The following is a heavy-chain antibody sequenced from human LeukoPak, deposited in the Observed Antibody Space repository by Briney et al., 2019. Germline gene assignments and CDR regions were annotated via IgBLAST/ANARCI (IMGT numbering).Heavy chain of an antibody. CDR3: ARGVEADYYDSSGYYYGGAQYFDY. V-gene: IGHV4-59*12. J-gene: IGHJ4*02. CDR1: GGSISSYY. D-gene: IGHD3-22*01. Sequence: PSETLSLTCTVSGGSISSYYWSWIRQPPGKGLEWIGEINYSGSTNYNPSLKSRVTISVDTSKNQFSLKLSSVTAADTAVYYCARGVEADYYDSSGYYYGGAQYFDYWGQGTLVTVSS. CDR2: INYSGST.